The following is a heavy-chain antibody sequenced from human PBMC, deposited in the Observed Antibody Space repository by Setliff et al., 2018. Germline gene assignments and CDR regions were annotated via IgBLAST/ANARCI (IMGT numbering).Heavy chain of an antibody. V-gene: IGHV4-61*09. Sequence: KPSETLSLTCTVSGGSISNTYYYWSWIRQPAGQGLEWIGQIYTSWSTNYNPSLKSRVTISVDTSKNQFSLKLSSVTAADTAVYYCARPSLGIGGGSRFDNWGQGTRVTSPQ. D-gene: IGHD3-10*01. CDR1: GGSISNTYYY. CDR2: IYTSWST. CDR3: ARPSLGIGGGSRFDN. J-gene: IGHJ4*02.